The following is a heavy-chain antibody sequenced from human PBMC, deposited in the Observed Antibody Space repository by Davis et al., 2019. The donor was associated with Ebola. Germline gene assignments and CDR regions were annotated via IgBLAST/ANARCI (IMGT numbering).Heavy chain of an antibody. CDR2: ISYDGSNK. CDR3: AKDSSGTCIDY. J-gene: IGHJ4*02. CDR1: GFTFSSYG. Sequence: PGGSLRPSCAASGFTFSSYGMHWVRQAPGKGLEWVAVISYDGSNKYYADSVKGRFTISRDNSKNTLYLQMNSLRAEDTAVYYCAKDSSGTCIDYWGQGTLVTVSS. V-gene: IGHV3-30*18. D-gene: IGHD3-22*01.